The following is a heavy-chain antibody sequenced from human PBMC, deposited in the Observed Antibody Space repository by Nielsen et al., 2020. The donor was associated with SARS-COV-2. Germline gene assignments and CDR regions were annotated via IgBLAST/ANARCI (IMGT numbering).Heavy chain of an antibody. V-gene: IGHV4-61*01. J-gene: IGHJ4*02. CDR2: IFYRGNT. Sequence: SETLSLTCTVSGGSINSSRHYWSWIRQPPGKGLEWIGYIFYRGNTNYNPSLKSRVTISVDTSKNQFSLKVNSVTAADTAVYYCAASYYYDPIGFFAYWGQGTLVTVSS. CDR3: AASYYYDPIGFFAY. D-gene: IGHD3-22*01. CDR1: GGSINSSRHY.